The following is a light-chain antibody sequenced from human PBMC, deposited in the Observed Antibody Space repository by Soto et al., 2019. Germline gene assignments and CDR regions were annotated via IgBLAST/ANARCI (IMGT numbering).Light chain of an antibody. CDR3: QQCRDWLLFT. Sequence: EIVMTHPPAPLSVSPGETATLSCRASQSISSYLAWYQLRPGQAPRPLIYDASTRATGIPARFSGSGSGTEFTLTISGLQSEDFAVYSCQQCRDWLLFTFGQGTRLEIK. V-gene: IGKV3-15*01. CDR1: QSISSY. J-gene: IGKJ5*01. CDR2: DAS.